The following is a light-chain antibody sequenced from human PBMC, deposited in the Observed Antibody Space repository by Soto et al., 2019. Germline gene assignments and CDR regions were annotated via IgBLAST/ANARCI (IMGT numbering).Light chain of an antibody. Sequence: DIQMTQSPSSLSASMGDRVTITCRASQSISNYLNWYQQKPGKAPKLLIYAASSLKSGVQSRLRASGPGTDLTLTISSLQHEDFATYYSQQRNSPQITFGKRTRLEI. CDR2: AAS. CDR3: QQRNSPQIT. V-gene: IGKV1-39*01. CDR1: QSISNY. J-gene: IGKJ5*01.